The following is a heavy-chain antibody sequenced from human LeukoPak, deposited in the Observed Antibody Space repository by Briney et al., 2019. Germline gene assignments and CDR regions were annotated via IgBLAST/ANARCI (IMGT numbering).Heavy chain of an antibody. J-gene: IGHJ4*02. Sequence: GGSLRLSCAASGFTFDDYAMHWVRQAPGKGLEWVSGISWNSGSIGYADSVKGRFTISRDNAKNSLYLQMNSLRAEDMALYYCAKADKYYYDSSGYDYLDYWGQGTLVTVSS. CDR3: AKADKYYYDSSGYDYLDY. CDR1: GFTFDDYA. D-gene: IGHD3-22*01. V-gene: IGHV3-9*03. CDR2: ISWNSGSI.